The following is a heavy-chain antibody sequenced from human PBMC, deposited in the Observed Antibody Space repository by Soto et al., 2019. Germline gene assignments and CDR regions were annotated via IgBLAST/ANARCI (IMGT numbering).Heavy chain of an antibody. J-gene: IGHJ6*02. D-gene: IGHD2-15*01. CDR3: ASGPTHYCSGGSCYSYYYGMDV. Sequence: QVQLVQSGAEVKKPGSSVKVSCKASGGTFSSYAISWVRQAPGQGLEWMGGIIPIFGTANYAQKFQGRVTITADESTSTAYMELSSLRSEDTAVYYCASGPTHYCSGGSCYSYYYGMDVWGQGTTVTVSS. CDR2: IIPIFGTA. CDR1: GGTFSSYA. V-gene: IGHV1-69*01.